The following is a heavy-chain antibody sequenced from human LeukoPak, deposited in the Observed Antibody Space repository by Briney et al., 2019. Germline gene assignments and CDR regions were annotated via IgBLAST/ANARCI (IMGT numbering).Heavy chain of an antibody. Sequence: GSLRLSSAASGFTFSNAWMSWVRQAPGKGLEWVGRIKSKTDGGTTDYAAPVKGRFTISRDDSKNTLYLQMNSLKTEDTAVYYCTTLLVYDILTGYVRGFDYWGQGTLVTVSS. CDR2: IKSKTDGGTT. CDR1: GFTFSNAW. J-gene: IGHJ4*02. CDR3: TTLLVYDILTGYVRGFDY. D-gene: IGHD3-9*01. V-gene: IGHV3-15*01.